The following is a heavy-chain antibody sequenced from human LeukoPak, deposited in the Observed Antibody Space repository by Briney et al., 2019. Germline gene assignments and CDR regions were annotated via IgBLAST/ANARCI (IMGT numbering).Heavy chain of an antibody. Sequence: GGSLRLSCAASGFTVSSNYMSWVRQAPGKGLEWVSVIYSGGSTYYADSVKGRFTISRDNSKNTLYLQMNSLRAEDTAVYYCARPYDTRGYFPDYWGQGTLVTVSS. J-gene: IGHJ4*02. CDR3: ARPYDTRGYFPDY. V-gene: IGHV3-53*01. D-gene: IGHD3-22*01. CDR1: GFTVSSNY. CDR2: IYSGGST.